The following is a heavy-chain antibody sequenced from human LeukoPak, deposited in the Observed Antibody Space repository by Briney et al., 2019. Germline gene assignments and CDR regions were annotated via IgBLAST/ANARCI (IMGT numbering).Heavy chain of an antibody. CDR2: IRYDGSNK. V-gene: IGHV3-30*02. D-gene: IGHD3-3*01. CDR3: AKGFDFYFDY. J-gene: IGHJ4*02. Sequence: GGSLRLSCTASGFTFSQYGIHWVRQAPGKGLEWVAFIRYDGSNKYYADSVKGRFTISRDNSKNTLYLQMNSLRAEDTAVYYCAKGFDFYFDYWGQGALVTVSS. CDR1: GFTFSQYG.